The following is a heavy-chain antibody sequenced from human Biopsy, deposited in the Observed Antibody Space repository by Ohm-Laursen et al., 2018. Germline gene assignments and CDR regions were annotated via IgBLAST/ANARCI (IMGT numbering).Heavy chain of an antibody. D-gene: IGHD1-1*01. CDR1: GYTLTELS. Sequence: GASVKVSCKVSGYTLTELSMHWVRQAPGKGLEWMGGFAPENGKTVYAHNFQARVSMTEDTSTDTAYMELRSLRSEDTAVYYCAADINVWNVNYWGQGTQVTVSS. J-gene: IGHJ4*02. CDR3: AADINVWNVNY. V-gene: IGHV1-24*01. CDR2: FAPENGKT.